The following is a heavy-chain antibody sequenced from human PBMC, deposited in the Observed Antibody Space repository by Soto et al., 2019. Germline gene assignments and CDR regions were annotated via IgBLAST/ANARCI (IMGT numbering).Heavy chain of an antibody. D-gene: IGHD3-22*01. CDR1: GGTFSSYA. Sequence: QVQLVQSGAEVKKPGSSVKVSCKASGGTFSSYAISWVRQAPGQGLEWMGGIIPIFGTTNYAQKFQGRVTMTADEYKSTAYMELSSLRSEDTAVYYCARDHSYYDSSGVQMDWGQGTLVTVSS. CDR2: IIPIFGTT. CDR3: ARDHSYYDSSGVQMD. V-gene: IGHV1-69*12. J-gene: IGHJ4*02.